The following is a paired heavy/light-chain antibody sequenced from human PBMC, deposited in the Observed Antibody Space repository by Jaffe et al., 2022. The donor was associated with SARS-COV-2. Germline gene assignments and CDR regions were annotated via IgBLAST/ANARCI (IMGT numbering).Heavy chain of an antibody. CDR2: IYYSGST. CDR3: ARVNYYDSSVDY. CDR1: GGSISSGDYY. Sequence: QVQLQESGPGLVKPSQTLSLTCTVSGGSISSGDYYWSWIRQPPGKGLEWIGYIYYSGSTYYNPSLKSRVTISVDTSKNQFSLKLSSVTAADTAVYYCARVNYYDSSVDYWGQGTLVTVSS. V-gene: IGHV4-30-4*01. J-gene: IGHJ4*02. D-gene: IGHD3-22*01.
Light chain of an antibody. Sequence: DVVMTQSPLSLPVTLGQPASISCRSSQSLVYSDGNTYLNWFQQRPGQSPRRLIYKVSNRDSGVPDRFSGSGSGTDFTLKISRVEAEDVGVYYCMQGTHWPWTFGQGTKVEIK. CDR3: MQGTHWPWT. V-gene: IGKV2-30*01. CDR1: QSLVYSDGNTY. CDR2: KVS. J-gene: IGKJ1*01.